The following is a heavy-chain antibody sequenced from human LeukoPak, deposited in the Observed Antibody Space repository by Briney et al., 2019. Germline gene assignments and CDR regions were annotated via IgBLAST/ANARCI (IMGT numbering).Heavy chain of an antibody. J-gene: IGHJ4*02. CDR3: ARTYYDFWSLYSSYFDY. V-gene: IGHV3-7*01. CDR2: IKQDGSEK. D-gene: IGHD3-3*01. CDR1: GFTFSSYL. Sequence: AGGSLRLACAASGFTFSSYLMSWVRQAPGKGLEWVANIKQDGSEKYYVDSVKGRFTISRDNAKNSLYLQMNSLRAEDTAVYYCARTYYDFWSLYSSYFDYWGQGTLVTVSS.